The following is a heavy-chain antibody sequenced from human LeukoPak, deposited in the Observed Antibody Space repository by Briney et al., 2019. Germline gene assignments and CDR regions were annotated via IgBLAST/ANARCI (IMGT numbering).Heavy chain of an antibody. CDR2: IIPIVGTT. Sequence: ASVKVSCKASGGTFSYFTINWVRQAPGQGLKWMGGIIPIVGTTHYAQEFQGRVTISTDESTSTVYMELSSLRSEDTAVYYCARDVSSQQFGVMDVWGKGTTVTVSS. CDR1: GGTFSYFT. V-gene: IGHV1-69*16. CDR3: ARDVSSQQFGVMDV. D-gene: IGHD3-16*01. J-gene: IGHJ6*04.